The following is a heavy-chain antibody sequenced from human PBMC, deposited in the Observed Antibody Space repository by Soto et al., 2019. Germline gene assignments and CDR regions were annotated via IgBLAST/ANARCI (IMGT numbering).Heavy chain of an antibody. J-gene: IGHJ5*02. Sequence: VKVSCKASGGTFSSYAISWVRQAPGQGLEWMGGIIPIFGTANYAQKFQGRVTITADESTSTAYMELSSLRSEDTAVYYCARVHTLDPVDWFDPWGQGTLVTVSS. CDR1: GGTFSSYA. CDR3: ARVHTLDPVDWFDP. D-gene: IGHD2-2*02. V-gene: IGHV1-69*01. CDR2: IIPIFGTA.